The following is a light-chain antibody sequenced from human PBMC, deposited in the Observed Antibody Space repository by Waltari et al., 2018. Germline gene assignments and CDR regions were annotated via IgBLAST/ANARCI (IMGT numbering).Light chain of an antibody. CDR3: AAWDDSLSGWV. CDR2: RND. J-gene: IGLJ3*02. CDR1: HSNIGSNY. V-gene: IGLV1-47*01. Sequence: QSVLTQPPSASGTPGQRVTIYCSGSHSNIGSNYIYWYQQLPGTAPRLLIYRNDQRPSGVPDRFSGSKSGTSASLAISRLRSEDEADYYCAAWDDSLSGWVFGGGTKVTVL.